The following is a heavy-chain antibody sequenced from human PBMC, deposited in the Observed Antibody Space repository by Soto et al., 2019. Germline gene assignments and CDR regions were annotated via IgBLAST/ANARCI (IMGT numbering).Heavy chain of an antibody. V-gene: IGHV1-8*01. CDR2: LNPYNGKT. J-gene: IGHJ4*02. CDR1: GYTFTSHD. D-gene: IGHD6-6*01. CDR3: ARVSSIAARRSFDS. Sequence: QVQLVQSGTEVKTPGASVKVSCKASGYTFTSHDINWVRQATGQGLEWMGWLNPYNGKTAYAQTFQGRVTMTWNATTGTVYLELSSLRSEDTAMYYCARVSSIAARRSFDSWGQGTLFTVSS.